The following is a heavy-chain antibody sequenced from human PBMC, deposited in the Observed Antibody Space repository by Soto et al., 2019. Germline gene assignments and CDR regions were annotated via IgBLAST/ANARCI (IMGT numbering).Heavy chain of an antibody. CDR2: ISGSGSDT. CDR3: TKGTRAADC. CDR1: GFTFSDYY. Sequence: GGSLRLSCEASGFTFSDYYMSWFRQAPGKGLECISYISGSGSDTNYADSVKGRFTISRDNAKNSLYLQMNSLRGEDTAVYYCTKGTRAADCWGQGALVTVSS. D-gene: IGHD6-25*01. V-gene: IGHV3-11*05. J-gene: IGHJ4*02.